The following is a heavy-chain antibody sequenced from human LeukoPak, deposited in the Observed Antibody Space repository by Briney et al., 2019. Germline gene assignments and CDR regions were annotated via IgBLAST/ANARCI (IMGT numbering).Heavy chain of an antibody. D-gene: IGHD3-10*01. J-gene: IGHJ3*02. CDR1: GFTFSTYE. V-gene: IGHV3-48*03. CDR2: IDSSPSVI. Sequence: GGSLRLSCAASGFTFSTYEMSWVRQAPGKGLEWVAYIDSSPSVIKYADSLQGRFTVSRDNAKKSLYLQLNSLRAEDTAIYYCAREITDTPDAFDIWGQGTRVTVSS. CDR3: AREITDTPDAFDI.